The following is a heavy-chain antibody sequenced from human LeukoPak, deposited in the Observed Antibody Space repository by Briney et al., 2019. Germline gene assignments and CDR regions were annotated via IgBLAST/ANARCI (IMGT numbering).Heavy chain of an antibody. CDR3: ARALVSTAPFDY. CDR2: ITSSSSYI. Sequence: EGSLRLSCVASGFTFSSYSMNWVRQAPGKGPEWVSSITSSSSYIYYADSLKGRFTISRDNAKNSLFLQMNSLRAEDTAVYYCARALVSTAPFDYWGQGTLVTVSS. CDR1: GFTFSSYS. D-gene: IGHD5/OR15-5a*01. J-gene: IGHJ4*02. V-gene: IGHV3-21*06.